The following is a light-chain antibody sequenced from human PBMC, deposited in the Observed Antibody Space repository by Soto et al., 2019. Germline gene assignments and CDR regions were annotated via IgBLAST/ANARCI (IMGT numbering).Light chain of an antibody. J-gene: IGKJ1*01. CDR2: GAS. V-gene: IGKV3-15*01. Sequence: EIEMTQSPATLTLSPGERATLSCRASQSVGTNLAWYQQKPGQAPRLLIFGASTRATGVPARISGSGSGTDFTLTISSLQSEDLAMYYCQQYNNWPETFGQGTEVEIK. CDR3: QQYNNWPET. CDR1: QSVGTN.